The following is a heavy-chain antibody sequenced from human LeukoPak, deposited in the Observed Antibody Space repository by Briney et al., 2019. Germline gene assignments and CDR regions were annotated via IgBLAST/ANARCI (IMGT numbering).Heavy chain of an antibody. CDR2: IKQDGSEK. Sequence: GGSLRLSCAASGFTFITYAMNWVRQAPGKGLEWVANIKQDGSEKYYVDSVEGRFTISRDNAKNSLYLQMNSLRAEDTAVYYCARDAEGGYHWSGGYFDYWGQGTLVTVSS. D-gene: IGHD3-3*01. CDR3: ARDAEGGYHWSGGYFDY. V-gene: IGHV3-7*01. J-gene: IGHJ4*02. CDR1: GFTFITYA.